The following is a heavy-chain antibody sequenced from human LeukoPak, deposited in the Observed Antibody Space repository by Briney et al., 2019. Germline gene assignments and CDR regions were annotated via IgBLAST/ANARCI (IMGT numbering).Heavy chain of an antibody. D-gene: IGHD3-10*01. CDR2: IYYSGST. CDR3: ARGAIVIIEYDDAFDI. V-gene: IGHV4-39*07. J-gene: IGHJ3*02. CDR1: GGSISSSSYY. Sequence: SETLSLTCTVSGGSISSSSYYWAWIRQSPGKGLEWVGSIYYSGSTYYNPSLRSRVTISVDMSKNQFSLNVSSVTAADTAVCYCARGAIVIIEYDDAFDIWGQGTMVTVSS.